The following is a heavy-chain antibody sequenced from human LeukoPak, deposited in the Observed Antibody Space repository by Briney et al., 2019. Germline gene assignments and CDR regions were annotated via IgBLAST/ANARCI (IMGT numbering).Heavy chain of an antibody. V-gene: IGHV3-53*01. CDR2: IHSGGTT. D-gene: IGHD2-15*01. CDR1: GFTVSSNY. Sequence: PGGSLRPSCAVSGFTVSSNYMSLVRQAPGKGLEWVSLIHSGGTTDYADSVKDRFTISRDYSKNTVNLQINSLRAEDTAVYYCARERRYCSGDNCYSGLDYWGQGTLVTVSS. J-gene: IGHJ4*02. CDR3: ARERRYCSGDNCYSGLDY.